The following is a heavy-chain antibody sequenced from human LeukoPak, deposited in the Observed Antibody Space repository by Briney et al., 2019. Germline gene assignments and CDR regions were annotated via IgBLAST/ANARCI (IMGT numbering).Heavy chain of an antibody. Sequence: SETLSLTCTVSIGSISNYYWSWIRQPPGKGLEWIGYISYSGSTKYNPSLKSRVTISVDTSKNQFSLKLSSVTAADTAMYYCARDSYNYGSGSLDYWGRGTLVTVSS. D-gene: IGHD5-18*01. V-gene: IGHV4-59*01. CDR3: ARDSYNYGSGSLDY. CDR1: IGSISNYY. CDR2: ISYSGST. J-gene: IGHJ4*02.